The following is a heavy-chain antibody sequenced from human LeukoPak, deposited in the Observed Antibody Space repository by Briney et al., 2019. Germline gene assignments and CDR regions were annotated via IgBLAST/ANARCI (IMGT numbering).Heavy chain of an antibody. D-gene: IGHD3-22*01. CDR3: ARKGDYYDSSGHFDY. V-gene: IGHV3-21*01. CDR2: ISSSSSYI. Sequence: GGSLRLSCAASGFTFSSYSMNWVRQAPGKGLEWVSSISSSSSYIYYADSVKGRFTISRDNAKNSLYLQMNSLRDEDTAVYYCARKGDYYDSSGHFDYWGQGTLVTVSS. CDR1: GFTFSSYS. J-gene: IGHJ4*02.